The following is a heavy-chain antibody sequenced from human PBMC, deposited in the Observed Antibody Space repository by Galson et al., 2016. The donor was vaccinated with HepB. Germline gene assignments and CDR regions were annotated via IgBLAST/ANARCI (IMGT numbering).Heavy chain of an antibody. V-gene: IGHV5-51*01. Sequence: QSGAEVKKPGESLKISCKGSGYSFTSYWIGWVRQMPGKGLEWMGIIYPGDSDTRYSPSFQGQVTISADKSISTAYLQWSSLKASDTAMYYCARSRGYCSSTSCYAYFDYWGQGTLVTVSS. D-gene: IGHD2-2*01. CDR2: IYPGDSDT. CDR1: GYSFTSYW. CDR3: ARSRGYCSSTSCYAYFDY. J-gene: IGHJ4*02.